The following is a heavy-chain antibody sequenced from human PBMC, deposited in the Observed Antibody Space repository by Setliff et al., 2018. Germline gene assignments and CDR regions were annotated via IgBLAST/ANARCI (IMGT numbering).Heavy chain of an antibody. CDR2: IYDSGSI. J-gene: IGHJ6*03. D-gene: IGHD5-12*01. CDR1: GGSISSYY. V-gene: IGHV4-59*01. Sequence: SETLSLTCTVSGGSISSYYWTWIRQSPGKGLEWIGNIYDSGSINYNPSLKSRVTISVDTSKNQLSLKLNSVTAADTAVYYCARDHRDGYNAPYYYYYMDVWGKGTTVTVSS. CDR3: ARDHRDGYNAPYYYYYMDV.